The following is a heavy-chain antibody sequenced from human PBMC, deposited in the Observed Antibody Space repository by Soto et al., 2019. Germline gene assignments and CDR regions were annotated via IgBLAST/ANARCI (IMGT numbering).Heavy chain of an antibody. CDR1: GGSIRSGGYS. D-gene: IGHD2-2*01. CDR2: IYYSGST. J-gene: IGHJ4*02. V-gene: IGHV4-31*11. Sequence: SETLSLTCAVSGGSIRSGGYSWSWVRQAPGKGPEWIGDIYYSGSTNYNPSLKSRVTISVDTSKNQFSLKLTSVTAADTAVYYCARSSTSANYFDYWGQGTLVTVS. CDR3: ARSSTSANYFDY.